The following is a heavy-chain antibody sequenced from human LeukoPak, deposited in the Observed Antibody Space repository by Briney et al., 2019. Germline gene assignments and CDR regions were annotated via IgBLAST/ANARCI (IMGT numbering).Heavy chain of an antibody. V-gene: IGHV3-21*01. Sequence: GGSLRLSCVASGFTFSTFAMNWVRPAPGKGLEWVSTISETGRSTYYADSVKGRFTISRDNAKNSLYLQMNSLRAEDTAVYYCARGTGRPIEIDYWGQGTLVTVSS. CDR2: ISETGRST. CDR3: ARGTGRPIEIDY. J-gene: IGHJ4*02. CDR1: GFTFSTFA. D-gene: IGHD1-1*01.